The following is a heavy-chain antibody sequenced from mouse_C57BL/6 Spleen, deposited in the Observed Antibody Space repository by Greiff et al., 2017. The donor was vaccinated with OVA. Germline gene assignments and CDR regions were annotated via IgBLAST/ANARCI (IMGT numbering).Heavy chain of an antibody. CDR1: GFTFTDYY. Sequence: DVKLVESGGGLVQPGGSLSLSCAASGFTFTDYYMSWVRQPPGKALEWLGFIRNKANGYTTEYSASVKGRFTISRDNSQSILYLQMNALRAEDSATYYCARYRGLLWYFDVWGTGTTVTVSS. CDR2: IRNKANGYTT. J-gene: IGHJ1*03. D-gene: IGHD1-1*01. CDR3: ARYRGLLWYFDV. V-gene: IGHV7-3*01.